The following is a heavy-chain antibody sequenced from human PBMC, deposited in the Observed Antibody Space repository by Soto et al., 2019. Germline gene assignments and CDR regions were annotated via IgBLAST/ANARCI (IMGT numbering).Heavy chain of an antibody. CDR2: MNPNSGNT. V-gene: IGHV1-8*01. Sequence: ASVKVSCKASGYTFTSYDINWARQATGQGLEWMGWMNPNSGNTGYAQKFQGRVTMTRNTSISTAYMELSSLRSEDTAVYYCARVTGTTGYYGMDVWGQGTTVTVSS. D-gene: IGHD1-7*01. CDR1: GYTFTSYD. J-gene: IGHJ6*02. CDR3: ARVTGTTGYYGMDV.